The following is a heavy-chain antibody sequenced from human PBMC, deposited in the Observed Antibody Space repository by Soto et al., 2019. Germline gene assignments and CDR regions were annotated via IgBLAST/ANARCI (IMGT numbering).Heavy chain of an antibody. D-gene: IGHD3-10*01. CDR3: GSIPMLRGSSDY. CDR2: INGDGTTT. J-gene: IGHJ4*02. CDR1: GFTFSTYW. V-gene: IGHV3-74*02. Sequence: EERLVESGGGLVQPGGSLRLSCAASGFTFSTYWMHWVRQAPGKGLVWVSRINGDGTTTQYADSVKGRFTISRDNAKNTLYLQMNTLRGDDTAMYYCGSIPMLRGSSDYWVQGTLVTV.